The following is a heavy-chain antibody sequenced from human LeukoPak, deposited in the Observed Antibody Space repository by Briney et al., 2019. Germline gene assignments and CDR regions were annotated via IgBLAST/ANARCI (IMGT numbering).Heavy chain of an antibody. D-gene: IGHD3-22*01. CDR2: IIPIFGTA. CDR1: GFTLSSYA. Sequence: KPGGSLRLSCAASGFTLSSYAISWVRQAPGQGLEWMGGIIPIFGTANYAQKFQGRVTITADESTSTAYMELSSLRSEDTAVYYCAYYDSSGNPGYAFDIWGQGTMVTVSS. J-gene: IGHJ3*02. CDR3: AYYDSSGNPGYAFDI. V-gene: IGHV1-69*01.